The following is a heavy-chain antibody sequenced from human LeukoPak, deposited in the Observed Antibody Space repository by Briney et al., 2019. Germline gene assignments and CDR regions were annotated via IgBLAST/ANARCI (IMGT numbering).Heavy chain of an antibody. Sequence: GGSLRLSCAASGFTFSSYAMSWVRQAPGKGLEWVSSITTSGGDTFYANSVTGRFTISRDNSKSTLYLQMNSLRAEDTAVYYCAKGNSAYYHDQWRQGTLVTVSS. CDR3: AKGNSAYYHDQ. J-gene: IGHJ1*01. V-gene: IGHV3-23*01. CDR2: ITTSGGDT. D-gene: IGHD3-22*01. CDR1: GFTFSSYA.